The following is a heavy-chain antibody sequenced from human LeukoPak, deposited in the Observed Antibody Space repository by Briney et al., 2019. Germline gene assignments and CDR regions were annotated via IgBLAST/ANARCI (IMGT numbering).Heavy chain of an antibody. Sequence: GGSLRLSCADSGFTFSSNAMSWVRQAPGKGLEWVSGISGSGAGTYYADSVKGRFTISRDNSKNTLYLQMNSLRAEDTAVYFCAGGIFGVVRAIDNWGQGTLVTVSS. V-gene: IGHV3-23*01. CDR1: GFTFSSNA. CDR3: AGGIFGVVRAIDN. CDR2: ISGSGAGT. J-gene: IGHJ4*02. D-gene: IGHD3-3*01.